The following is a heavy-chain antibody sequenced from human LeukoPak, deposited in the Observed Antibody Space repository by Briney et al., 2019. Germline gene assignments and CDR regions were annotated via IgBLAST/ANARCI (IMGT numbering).Heavy chain of an antibody. V-gene: IGHV3-11*01. J-gene: IGHJ4*02. Sequence: PGGSLRLSCAASGFTFSDYYMSWSRQAPGKGLEWVSYISSSGSTIYYADSVKGRFTISRENDKNSLYLQMNSLSAEDTAVYCGGREGGVMGVTTIDYWGQGTLVTVSS. CDR2: ISSSGSTI. D-gene: IGHD3-16*01. CDR3: GREGGVMGVTTIDY. CDR1: GFTFSDYY.